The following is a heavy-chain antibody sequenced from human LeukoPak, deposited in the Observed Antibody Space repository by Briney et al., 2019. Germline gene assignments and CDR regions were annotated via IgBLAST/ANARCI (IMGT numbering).Heavy chain of an antibody. CDR1: GFTFTSYS. CDR3: VRYMTTVTTCYLQH. V-gene: IGHV3-21*01. D-gene: IGHD4-17*01. J-gene: IGHJ1*01. Sequence: GGSLRLSCAASGFTFTSYSMNWVRQAPGKGLEWVSSISGSSKHRYYADSVKGRFTISRDNAKSSLYLQMNSLRAEDTAVYYCVRYMTTVTTCYLQHRGQGTLVTVSS. CDR2: ISGSSKHR.